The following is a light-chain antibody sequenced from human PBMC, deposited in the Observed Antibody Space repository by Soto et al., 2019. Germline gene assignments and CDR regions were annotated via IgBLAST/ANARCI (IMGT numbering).Light chain of an antibody. CDR2: ASS. CDR3: SSYTSGTTLYV. J-gene: IGLJ1*01. CDR1: SRDVGGYNY. V-gene: IGLV2-14*01. Sequence: SALTQPASVSGSPGQSITISCTGTSRDVGGYNYVSWYQHHAGKAPRLMIYASSNRPSGVSHRFSGSRSGNTASLTISGLQAEDEADYYCSSYTSGTTLYVFGTGTKLTVL.